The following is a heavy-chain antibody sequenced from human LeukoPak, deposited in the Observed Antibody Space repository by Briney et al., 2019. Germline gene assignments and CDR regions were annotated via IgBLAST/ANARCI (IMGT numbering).Heavy chain of an antibody. Sequence: GGSLRLSCAASGFTFTSFGMSWVRQAPGKGLEWVSTISGSGGSTYYADSVKGRFTVSRDNSKNTLYLQMNSLRAEDTAVYYCAKVDGYGDYVPPLGYWGQGTLVTVSS. CDR1: GFTFTSFG. CDR3: AKVDGYGDYVPPLGY. CDR2: ISGSGGST. V-gene: IGHV3-23*01. D-gene: IGHD4-17*01. J-gene: IGHJ4*02.